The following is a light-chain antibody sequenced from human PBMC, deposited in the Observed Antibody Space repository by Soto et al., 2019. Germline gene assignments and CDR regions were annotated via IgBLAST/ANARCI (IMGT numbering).Light chain of an antibody. CDR1: HSDVGSYNL. CDR2: EDS. J-gene: IGLJ2*01. V-gene: IGLV2-23*01. Sequence: QSALTQPASVSGSPGQSITISCTGTHSDVGSYNLVSWYQRHPGKAPKLIIYEDSKRPSGVSNRFSGSKSGYTASLTISGLEAEDEADYYCCSYAGSFSVIFGGGTKLTVL. CDR3: CSYAGSFSVI.